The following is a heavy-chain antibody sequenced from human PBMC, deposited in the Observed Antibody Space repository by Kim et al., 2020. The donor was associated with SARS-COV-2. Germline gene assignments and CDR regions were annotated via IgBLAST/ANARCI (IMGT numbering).Heavy chain of an antibody. D-gene: IGHD1-26*01. J-gene: IGHJ5*02. Sequence: NPAPKRRVTISVDTPKNQFSLKLSSVTAADPAVYYCARGSIVGATSLVDPWGQGTLVTVSS. CDR3: ARGSIVGATSLVDP. V-gene: IGHV4-59*09.